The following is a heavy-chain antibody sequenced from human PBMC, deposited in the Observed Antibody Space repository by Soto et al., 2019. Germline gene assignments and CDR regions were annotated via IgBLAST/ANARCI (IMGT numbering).Heavy chain of an antibody. CDR3: ARDHSRVVAAAGTDYYYYYGMDV. V-gene: IGHV6-1*01. D-gene: IGHD6-13*01. Sequence: PSRTLSLTCAISGDSVSSNSAAWNWIRQSPSRGLEWLGRTYYRSKWYNDYAVSVKSRITINPDTSKNQFSLQLNSVTPEDTAVYYCARDHSRVVAAAGTDYYYYYGMDVWGQGTTVTVSS. J-gene: IGHJ6*02. CDR2: TYYRSKWYN. CDR1: GDSVSSNSAA.